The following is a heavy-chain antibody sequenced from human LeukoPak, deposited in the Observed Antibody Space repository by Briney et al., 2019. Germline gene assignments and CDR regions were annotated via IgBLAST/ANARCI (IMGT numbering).Heavy chain of an antibody. D-gene: IGHD6-13*01. CDR3: ARFIAAPYYFDY. CDR1: GFTFSSYG. Sequence: PGGSLRLSCAASGFTFSSYGMNWVRQAPGKGLEWVSYISSSGSTIYYADSVKGRFTISRDNAKNSLYLQMNSLRAEDTAVYYCARFIAAPYYFDYWGRETLVTVSS. J-gene: IGHJ4*02. CDR2: ISSSGSTI. V-gene: IGHV3-48*03.